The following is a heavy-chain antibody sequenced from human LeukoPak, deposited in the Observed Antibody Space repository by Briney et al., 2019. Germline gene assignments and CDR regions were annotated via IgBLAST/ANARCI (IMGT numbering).Heavy chain of an antibody. CDR2: IYHSGST. J-gene: IGHJ4*02. V-gene: IGHV4-38-2*02. D-gene: IGHD3-22*01. Sequence: SETLSLTCTVSGYSISRGYSWGWIRQPPGKGLEWIGNIYHSGSTNYSPSLKSRVTISVDTSKNQFSLKLSSVTAADTAVYFCAREEYYNSSGYYLDYWGQGTLVTVSS. CDR1: GYSISRGYS. CDR3: AREEYYNSSGYYLDY.